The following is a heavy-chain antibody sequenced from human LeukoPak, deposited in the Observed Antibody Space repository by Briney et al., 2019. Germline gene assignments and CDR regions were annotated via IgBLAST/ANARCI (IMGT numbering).Heavy chain of an antibody. V-gene: IGHV1-2*02. J-gene: IGHJ4*02. D-gene: IGHD1-26*01. CDR1: GYTFTGYY. Sequence: GASVKVSCKASGYTFTGYYMHWVRQAPGQGLEWMGWINPNSGGTNYAQKFQGRVTMTRDTSISTAYMELSRLRSDDTAVYYCARVPGIPGAGEGFDYWGQGTLVTVSS. CDR3: ARVPGIPGAGEGFDY. CDR2: INPNSGGT.